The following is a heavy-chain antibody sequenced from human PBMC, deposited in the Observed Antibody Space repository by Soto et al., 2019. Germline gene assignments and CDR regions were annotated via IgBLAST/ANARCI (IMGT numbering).Heavy chain of an antibody. Sequence: PSQTLSLTCAISGDSVSSNSAAWNWIRQSPSRGLEWLGRTYYRSKWYNDYAVSVKSRITINPDTSKNQFSLQLNSVTPEDTAVYYCARVEDRLSIAAQDGMDVWGQGTTVTVSS. CDR1: GDSVSSNSAA. D-gene: IGHD6-6*01. J-gene: IGHJ6*02. CDR3: ARVEDRLSIAAQDGMDV. V-gene: IGHV6-1*01. CDR2: TYYRSKWYN.